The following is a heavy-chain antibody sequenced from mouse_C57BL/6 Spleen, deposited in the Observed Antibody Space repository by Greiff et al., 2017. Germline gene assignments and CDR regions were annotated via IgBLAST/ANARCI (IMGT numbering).Heavy chain of an antibody. Sequence: ESGPGLVKPSQSLSLTCSVTGYSITSGYYWNWIRQFPGNKLEWMGYISYDGSNNYNPSLKNRISITRDTSKNQFFLKLNSVTTEDTATYYCARGGLPSFPYWYFDVWGTGTTVTVSS. CDR1: GYSITSGYY. CDR3: ARGGLPSFPYWYFDV. D-gene: IGHD2-4*01. CDR2: ISYDGSN. J-gene: IGHJ1*03. V-gene: IGHV3-6*01.